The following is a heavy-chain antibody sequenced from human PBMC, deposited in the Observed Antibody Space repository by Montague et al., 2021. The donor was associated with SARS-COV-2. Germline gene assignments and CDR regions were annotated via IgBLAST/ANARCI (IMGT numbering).Heavy chain of an antibody. CDR1: GGSITSENW. J-gene: IGHJ4*02. V-gene: IGHV4-4*02. Sequence: SETLSLTCAVSGGSITSENWWSWVRQPPGKGLEWIAETHQWGGTNYNPSLRSRVTSLLDNSKNQFSLMLTSVTAADTAMYYCASHPVWQQLCLWGQGTLVSVSS. CDR3: ASHPVWQQLCL. D-gene: IGHD6-13*01. CDR2: THQWGGT.